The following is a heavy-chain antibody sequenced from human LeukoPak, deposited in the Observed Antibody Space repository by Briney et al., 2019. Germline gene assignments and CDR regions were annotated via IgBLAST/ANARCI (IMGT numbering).Heavy chain of an antibody. D-gene: IGHD4-17*01. CDR1: GFTFSSYG. CDR2: ISYDGSNR. Sequence: RSLRLSCAASGFTFSSYGMHWARRAPGKGLEWVAVISYDGSNRYYADSVKGRFTISRDNSKNTLYLQMNSLRAEDTAVYYCARTPGEGIPREYGDYWTGLDYWGQGTLVTVSS. J-gene: IGHJ4*02. CDR3: ARTPGEGIPREYGDYWTGLDY. V-gene: IGHV3-30*03.